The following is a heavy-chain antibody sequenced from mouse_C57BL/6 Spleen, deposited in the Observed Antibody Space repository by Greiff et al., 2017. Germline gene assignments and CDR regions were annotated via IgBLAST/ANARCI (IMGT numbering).Heavy chain of an antibody. CDR2: ISYDGSN. D-gene: IGHD2-2*01. V-gene: IGHV3-6*01. J-gene: IGHJ2*01. Sequence: ESGPGLVKPSQSLSLTCSVTGYSITSGYYWNWIRQFPGNKLEWMGYISYDGSNNYNPSLKNRISITRDTSKNQFFLKLNSVTTEDTATYYCASGYRGYWGQGTTLTVSS. CDR3: ASGYRGY. CDR1: GYSITSGYY.